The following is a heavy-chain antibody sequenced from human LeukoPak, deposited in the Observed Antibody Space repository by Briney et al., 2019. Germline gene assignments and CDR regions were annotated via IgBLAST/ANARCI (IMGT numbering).Heavy chain of an antibody. V-gene: IGHV3-11*04. J-gene: IGHJ4*02. CDR2: MSSSGYTI. CDR3: ARDCTNGICRRGY. CDR1: GFTFSDYY. D-gene: IGHD2-8*01. Sequence: GGSLRLSCATSGFTFSDYYMSWIRQTPGKGLEWIAYMSSSGYTIYYADSMRGRFTISRDNANNSLFLQMNSLRADDTAVYYCARDCTNGICRRGYWGQGTLVTVSS.